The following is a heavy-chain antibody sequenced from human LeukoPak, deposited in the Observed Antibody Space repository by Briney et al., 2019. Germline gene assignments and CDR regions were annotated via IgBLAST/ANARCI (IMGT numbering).Heavy chain of an antibody. J-gene: IGHJ5*02. CDR2: INHSGST. D-gene: IGHD6-13*01. CDR1: GGSFSGYY. Sequence: SETLSLTCAVYGGSFSGYYWSWIRQPPGKGLEWIGEINHSGSTNYNPSLKSQVTISVDTSKNQFSLKLSSVTAADTAVYYCAAIIAAAGTGWFDPWGQGTLVTVSS. CDR3: AAIIAAAGTGWFDP. V-gene: IGHV4-34*01.